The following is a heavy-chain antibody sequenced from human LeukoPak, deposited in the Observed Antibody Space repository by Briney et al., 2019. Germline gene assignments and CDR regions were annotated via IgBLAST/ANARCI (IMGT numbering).Heavy chain of an antibody. Sequence: SETLSLTCTVSGDSISSYYWSWIRQPPGKGLEWIGYIYTSGGTNYIPSLKGRVTISIDTSKNQFSLKLSSVTAADTAVYYCARFGLDYYDSSGWSYYYYYYMDVWGKGTTVTVSS. CDR1: GDSISSYY. CDR3: ARFGLDYYDSSGWSYYYYYYMDV. J-gene: IGHJ6*03. D-gene: IGHD3-22*01. V-gene: IGHV4-4*09. CDR2: IYTSGGT.